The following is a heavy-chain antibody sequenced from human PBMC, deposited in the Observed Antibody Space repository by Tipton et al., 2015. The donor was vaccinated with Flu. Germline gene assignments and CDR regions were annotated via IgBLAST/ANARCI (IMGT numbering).Heavy chain of an antibody. CDR2: GATSGTT. CDR1: GGSVTSGSYY. CDR3: ATSRPHRYSSGMVV. Sequence: TLSLTCTVSGGSVTSGSYYWNWIRQPAGKGLEWIGRGATSGTTNYNPPLQSRVTISVDTSKNQFPLGLISVTAADTAVYYCATSRPHRYSSGMVVGGHGATVSVSS. D-gene: IGHD2-21*01. V-gene: IGHV4-61*02. J-gene: IGHJ6*02.